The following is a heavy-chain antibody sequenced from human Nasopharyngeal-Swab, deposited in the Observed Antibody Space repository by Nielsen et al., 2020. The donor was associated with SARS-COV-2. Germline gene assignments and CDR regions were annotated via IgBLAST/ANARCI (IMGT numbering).Heavy chain of an antibody. CDR3: ARPGYSSGWYVG. V-gene: IGHV4-34*01. D-gene: IGHD6-19*01. CDR2: INHSGST. Sequence: SETLSLTCAVYGGSFSGYYWSWIRQPPGKGLEWIGEINHSGSTNYNPSLKSRVTISVDTSKNQFSLKLSSVTAADTAVYYCARPGYSSGWYVGWGQGTLVTVSS. CDR1: GGSFSGYY. J-gene: IGHJ4*02.